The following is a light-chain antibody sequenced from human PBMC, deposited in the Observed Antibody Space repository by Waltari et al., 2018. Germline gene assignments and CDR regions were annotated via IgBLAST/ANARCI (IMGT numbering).Light chain of an antibody. CDR2: KDS. Sequence: SYELTQPPSVSVSPGQTARITCSGDALPKQYAYWYQQKPGQAPVLVIYKDSERPSGIPERFSGSSSRTTVTLTISGVQAEDEADYYCQSADSSGTYSVVFGGGTKLTVL. V-gene: IGLV3-25*02. CDR1: ALPKQY. J-gene: IGLJ2*01. CDR3: QSADSSGTYSVV.